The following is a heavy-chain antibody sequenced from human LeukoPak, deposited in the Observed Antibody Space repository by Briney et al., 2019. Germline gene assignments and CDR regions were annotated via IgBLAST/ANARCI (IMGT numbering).Heavy chain of an antibody. Sequence: GGSLRLSCAASGFTFSSYAMSWVRQAPGKGLEWVSAISGSGGSTYYADSVKGRFTISRDNSKNTLYLQMNSLRAEDTAVYYCARAVYQDIVVVPAAHDAFDIWGQGTMVTVSS. J-gene: IGHJ3*02. CDR1: GFTFSSYA. D-gene: IGHD2-2*01. V-gene: IGHV3-23*01. CDR2: ISGSGGST. CDR3: ARAVYQDIVVVPAAHDAFDI.